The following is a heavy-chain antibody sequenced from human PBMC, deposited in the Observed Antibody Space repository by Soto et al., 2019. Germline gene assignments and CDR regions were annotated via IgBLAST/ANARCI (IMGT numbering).Heavy chain of an antibody. CDR1: GGSICSGGYY. V-gene: IGHV4-31*03. CDR3: ARGAFGVVVPAAIGY. Sequence: LSLTCTVSGGSICSGGYYWSWIRQHPGKGLEWIGYIYYSGSTYYNPSLKSRVTISVDTSKNQFSLKLSSVTAADTAVYYCARGAFGVVVPAAIGYWGQGTLVTVSS. CDR2: IYYSGST. J-gene: IGHJ4*02. D-gene: IGHD2-2*01.